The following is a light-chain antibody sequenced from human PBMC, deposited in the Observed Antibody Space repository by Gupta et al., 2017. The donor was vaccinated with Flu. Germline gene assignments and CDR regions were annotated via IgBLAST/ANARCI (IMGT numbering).Light chain of an antibody. CDR3: QQYGSSRT. Sequence: EMVLTQSPGTLSSSPGERATLSCRASQSVSSSYLAWYQQKPGQAPRLLIYGASSRATGIPDRFSGSGSGTDFTHSISRLGLEDFAVYYCQQYGSSRTFGQGTKVEIK. V-gene: IGKV3-20*01. J-gene: IGKJ1*01. CDR1: QSVSSSY. CDR2: GAS.